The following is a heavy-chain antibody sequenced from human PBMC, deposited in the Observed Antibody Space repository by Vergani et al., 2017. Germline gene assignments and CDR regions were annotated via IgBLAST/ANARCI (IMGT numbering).Heavy chain of an antibody. CDR1: GYTFTSYD. D-gene: IGHD3-10*01. CDR2: MNPNSGNT. V-gene: IGHV1-8*01. Sequence: QVQLVQSGAEVKKPGASVKVSCKASGYTFTSYDINWVRQATGQGLEWMGWMNPNSGNTGYAQKFQGRVTMTRNTSISTAYMELSSLGSEDTAVDYCARVRVPPNWFDPWGQGTLVTVSS. J-gene: IGHJ5*02. CDR3: ARVRVPPNWFDP.